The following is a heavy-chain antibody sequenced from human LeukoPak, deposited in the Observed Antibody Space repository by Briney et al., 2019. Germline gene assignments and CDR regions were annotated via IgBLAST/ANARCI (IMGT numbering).Heavy chain of an antibody. Sequence: GSLRLSCAASGFTFSSYDMNWVRQAPGKGLEWVSAISSSDSTYYADSVKGRFTISRDNSKNTLYLHINSLRAEDTALYYCVKGGWLDYWGQGTLLTVSS. J-gene: IGHJ4*02. V-gene: IGHV3-23*01. CDR2: ISSSDST. D-gene: IGHD6-19*01. CDR1: GFTFSSYD. CDR3: VKGGWLDY.